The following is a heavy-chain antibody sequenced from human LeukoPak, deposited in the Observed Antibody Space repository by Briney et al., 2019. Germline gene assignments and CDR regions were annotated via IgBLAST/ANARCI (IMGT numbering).Heavy chain of an antibody. Sequence: GGSLRLSCAASGFTFSSYAMSWVRQAPGKGLEWVSAISGSGGSTYYADSVKGRFIISRDNSKNTLYLQMNSLRAEDTAVYYCAKQRWLQFVYFDYWGQGTLVTVSS. J-gene: IGHJ4*02. CDR1: GFTFSSYA. D-gene: IGHD5-24*01. CDR2: ISGSGGST. V-gene: IGHV3-23*01. CDR3: AKQRWLQFVYFDY.